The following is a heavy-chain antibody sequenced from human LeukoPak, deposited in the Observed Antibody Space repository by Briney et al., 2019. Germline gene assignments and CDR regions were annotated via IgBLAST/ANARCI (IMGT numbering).Heavy chain of an antibody. CDR3: ARRSDRSAHFDY. CDR1: GYSFTSYR. D-gene: IGHD3-22*01. CDR2: IYPDDSDT. Sequence: GESLKSSCKGSGYSFTSYRIGWVRQMPGKGLEWMGIIYPDDSDTTYSPSFQGQVTISVDKSISTAYLRWSSLKASDSAMYYCARRSDRSAHFDYWGRGTLVTVSS. J-gene: IGHJ4*02. V-gene: IGHV5-51*01.